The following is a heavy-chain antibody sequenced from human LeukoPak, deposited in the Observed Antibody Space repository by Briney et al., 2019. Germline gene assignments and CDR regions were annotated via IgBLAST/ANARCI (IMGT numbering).Heavy chain of an antibody. Sequence: GASVKVSCKVSGYTLTELSMHWVRQAPGKGLEWMGGFDPEDGETIYAQKFQGRVAMTEDTSTDTAYMEPSSLRSEDTAVYYCATQSSTSPFGHYYWGQGTLVTVSS. CDR3: ATQSSTSPFGHYY. V-gene: IGHV1-24*01. D-gene: IGHD2-2*01. CDR2: FDPEDGET. CDR1: GYTLTELS. J-gene: IGHJ4*02.